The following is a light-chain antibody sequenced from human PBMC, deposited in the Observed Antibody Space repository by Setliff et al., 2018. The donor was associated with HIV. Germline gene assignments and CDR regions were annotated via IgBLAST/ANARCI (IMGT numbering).Light chain of an antibody. CDR1: TSDISHYNF. CDR2: EVF. CDR3: SSYTFSNSYV. Sequence: QSALTQPASVSASPGQSITISCTGTTSDISHYNFVSWYQQHPDSAPKLLIYEVFNRPSGVSHRFSGSKSGNTASLTISGLQAEDEADYYCSSYTFSNSYVFGTGTKVTVL. J-gene: IGLJ1*01. V-gene: IGLV2-14*01.